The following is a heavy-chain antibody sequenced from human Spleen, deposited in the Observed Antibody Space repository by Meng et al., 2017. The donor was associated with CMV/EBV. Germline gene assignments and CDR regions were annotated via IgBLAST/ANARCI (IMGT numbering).Heavy chain of an antibody. Sequence: LTCTVSGGSIGDNNWWTWVRQTPGKGLEWIGEIYRSGTTNYNPSLKSRVTLSLDKSKNHFSLKLGSVTAADTARYYCARDSGNYFDYWGQGTLVTVSS. CDR1: GGSIGDNNW. V-gene: IGHV4-4*02. J-gene: IGHJ4*02. CDR3: ARDSGNYFDY. D-gene: IGHD1-26*01. CDR2: IYRSGTT.